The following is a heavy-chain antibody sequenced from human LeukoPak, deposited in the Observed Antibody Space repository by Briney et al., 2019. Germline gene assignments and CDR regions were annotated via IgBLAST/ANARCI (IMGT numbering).Heavy chain of an antibody. CDR1: GFTFSNTW. J-gene: IGHJ4*02. CDR3: ARYIYGWYFDD. V-gene: IGHV3-23*01. Sequence: GGSLRLSCAASGFTFSNTWMSWVRQAPGKGLEWVSDFSGGGDSTHYADSVKGRFTISRDTAKNTLYLQMNSLRVEDTAVYYCARYIYGWYFDDWGQGTLVTVSS. D-gene: IGHD5-18*01. CDR2: FSGGGDST.